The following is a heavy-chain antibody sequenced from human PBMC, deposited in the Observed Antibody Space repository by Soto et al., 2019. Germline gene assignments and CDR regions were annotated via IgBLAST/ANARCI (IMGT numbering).Heavy chain of an antibody. CDR3: ARARSGYYFNYYYYYMDV. J-gene: IGHJ6*03. CDR2: ISSSGSTI. V-gene: IGHV3-11*01. CDR1: GFTFSDYY. D-gene: IGHD3-22*01. Sequence: QVQLVESGGGLVKPGGSLRLSCAASGFTFSDYYMSWIRQAPGKGLEWVSYISSSGSTIYYADSVKGRFTISRDNAKNSLYLHVNSLSAEDTAVYYCARARSGYYFNYYYYYMDVWGKGTTVTVSS.